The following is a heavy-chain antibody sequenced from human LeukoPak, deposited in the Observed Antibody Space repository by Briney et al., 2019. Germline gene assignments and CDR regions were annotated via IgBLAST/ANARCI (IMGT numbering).Heavy chain of an antibody. V-gene: IGHV4-59*01. CDR3: ARSYSSTWYGDFQH. J-gene: IGHJ1*01. Sequence: SETLSLTCTVSGGSISGYYWSWIRQAPGKGLEWIGNIYYSGSTNYNPSLKSRVTISVDTSKNQFSLRLTSVTAADTAVYYCARSYSSTWYGDFQHWGQGTLVTVSS. D-gene: IGHD6-13*01. CDR2: IYYSGST. CDR1: GGSISGYY.